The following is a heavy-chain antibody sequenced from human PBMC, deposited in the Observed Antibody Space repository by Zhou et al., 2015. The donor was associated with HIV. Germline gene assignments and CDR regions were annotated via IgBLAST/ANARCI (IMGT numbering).Heavy chain of an antibody. D-gene: IGHD6-6*01. CDR2: MNPNSGNT. V-gene: IGHV1-8*02. J-gene: IGHJ2*01. CDR3: ARDRGAARPDWRYFDL. CDR1: GGTFSSYD. Sequence: QVQLVQSGAEVKKPGSSVKVSCKASGGTFSSYDINWVRQATGQGLEWMGWMNPNSGNTGYAQKFQGRVTMTRNTSISTAYMDLRSLTSEDTAVYYCARDRGAARPDWRYFDLWGRGTLVTVSS.